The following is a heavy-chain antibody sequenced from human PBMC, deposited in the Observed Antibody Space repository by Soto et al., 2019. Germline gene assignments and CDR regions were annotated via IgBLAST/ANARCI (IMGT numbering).Heavy chain of an antibody. V-gene: IGHV4-59*11. D-gene: IGHD2-15*01. CDR3: ARLQYTVVTALDI. CDR2: IYHTVNT. J-gene: IGHJ3*02. Sequence: QVQLQESGPRLVKPSETLSLTCSVSGVSIGSHFWSWIRQAPGKGPELVGYIYHTVNTNYNPDLKSRVTISMDTSENQLSLQLSSVTAADTAVYYCARLQYTVVTALDIWGQGTMVTVSS. CDR1: GVSIGSHF.